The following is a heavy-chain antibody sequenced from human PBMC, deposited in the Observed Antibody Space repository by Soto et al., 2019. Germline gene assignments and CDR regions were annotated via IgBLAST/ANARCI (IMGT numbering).Heavy chain of an antibody. CDR3: ANVRPSRTSGYLFDY. Sequence: EVQLLESGGKLVQPGGSLTLSCAASGFTFSTYAMAWVRQAPGKGLEWVSGVSASGLNTDYADPVKGRFYISRDNSKNTVPPLRNSLRAEETALYYCANVRPSRTSGYLFDYWGQGTPVTVSS. CDR1: GFTFSTYA. CDR2: VSASGLNT. D-gene: IGHD5-18*01. J-gene: IGHJ4*02. V-gene: IGHV3-23*01.